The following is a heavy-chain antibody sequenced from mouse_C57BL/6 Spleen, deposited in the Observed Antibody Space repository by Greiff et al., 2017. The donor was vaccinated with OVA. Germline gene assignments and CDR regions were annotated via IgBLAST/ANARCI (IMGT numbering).Heavy chain of an antibody. Sequence: EVKVVESGGGLVKPGGSLKLSCAASGFTFSDYGMHWVRQAPEKGLEWVAYISSGSSTIYYADTVKGRVTISRDNAKNTLFLQMTSLRSEDTAMYYCARGDYPYFDYWGQGTTLTVSS. J-gene: IGHJ2*01. V-gene: IGHV5-17*01. CDR2: ISSGSSTI. D-gene: IGHD2-4*01. CDR1: GFTFSDYG. CDR3: ARGDYPYFDY.